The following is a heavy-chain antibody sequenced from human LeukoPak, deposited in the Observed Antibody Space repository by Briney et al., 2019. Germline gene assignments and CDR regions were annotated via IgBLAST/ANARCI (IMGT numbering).Heavy chain of an antibody. J-gene: IGHJ4*02. CDR2: IDNSGST. Sequence: SETLSLTCTVSGGSISSYYWSWIRQPAGKGLEWIGSIDNSGSTYYNPSLRSRVTISIDTSNNQFSLQVGSVTAADTAVYYCARDIAIPWFFLWGQGILLTVSS. V-gene: IGHV4-4*07. CDR1: GGSISSYY. D-gene: IGHD3-9*01. CDR3: ARDIAIPWFFL.